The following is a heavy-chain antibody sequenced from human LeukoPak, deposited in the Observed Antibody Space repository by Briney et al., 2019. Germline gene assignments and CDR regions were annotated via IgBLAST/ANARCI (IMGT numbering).Heavy chain of an antibody. D-gene: IGHD1-26*01. Sequence: ASVNVSCMASGGTFSSYAISWVRQAPGQGLEWMGRIIPILGIANYAQKFQGRVTITADKSTSTAYMELSSLRSEDTAVYYCAGSGSPGIGFLDYWGQGTLVTVSS. CDR1: GGTFSSYA. CDR2: IIPILGIA. V-gene: IGHV1-69*04. CDR3: AGSGSPGIGFLDY. J-gene: IGHJ4*02.